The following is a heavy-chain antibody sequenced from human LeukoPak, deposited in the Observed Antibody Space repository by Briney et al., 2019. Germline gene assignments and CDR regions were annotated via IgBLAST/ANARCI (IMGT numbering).Heavy chain of an antibody. CDR3: ARGHIGMDV. V-gene: IGHV3-7*01. CDR1: GFTFSSWW. D-gene: IGHD5-12*01. CDR2: IKQDGSEK. J-gene: IGHJ6*04. Sequence: GGALRLSCGVSGFTFSSWWMTWVRQAPGKGLEWVANIKQDGSEKNYVDSVKGRFTISRDNAKNSLDLQMNRLRAEDTAVYYCARGHIGMDVWGKGTTVTVSS.